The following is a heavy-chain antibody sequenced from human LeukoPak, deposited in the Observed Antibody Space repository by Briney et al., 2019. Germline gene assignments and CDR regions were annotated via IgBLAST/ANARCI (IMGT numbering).Heavy chain of an antibody. CDR1: GGSFSGYY. CDR3: ARGAAARLGYYYYYMDV. J-gene: IGHJ6*03. Sequence: SETLSLTCAVYGGSFSGYYWSWIRQPPGKGLEWMGEINHSGRTNYNPSLKSRVTISVDTSKNQFSLKLSSVTAADTAVYYCARGAAARLGYYYYYMDVWGKGTTVTVSS. V-gene: IGHV4-34*01. CDR2: INHSGRT. D-gene: IGHD6-6*01.